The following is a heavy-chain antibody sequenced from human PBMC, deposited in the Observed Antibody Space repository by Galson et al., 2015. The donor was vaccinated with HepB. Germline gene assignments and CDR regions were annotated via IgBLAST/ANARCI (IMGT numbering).Heavy chain of an antibody. D-gene: IGHD3-22*01. CDR3: ATLLHYYDSSGYYYYYYGMDV. CDR1: GYTFTSYG. J-gene: IGHJ6*02. Sequence: VSCKASGYTFTSYGISWVRQAPGQGLEWMGGFDPEDGETIYAQKFQGRVTMTEDTSTDTDYMELSNLRSEDTAVYYCATLLHYYDSSGYYYYYYGMDVWGQGTTVTVSS. V-gene: IGHV1-24*01. CDR2: FDPEDGET.